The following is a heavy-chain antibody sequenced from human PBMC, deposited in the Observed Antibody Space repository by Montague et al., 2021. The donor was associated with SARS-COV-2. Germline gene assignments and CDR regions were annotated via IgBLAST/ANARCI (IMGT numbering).Heavy chain of an antibody. Sequence: SQTLSLTCGVSGASVTSTNWWSWVRQPTGKGLEWIGEIYHTGNTNYSPSLKNRVSITLDKSKNQLSLRLNSVTAADTAVYYCASPNVGSGYYRPFDYWGQGILVTVSS. V-gene: IGHV4-4*02. CDR3: ASPNVGSGYYRPFDY. CDR2: IYHTGNT. D-gene: IGHD3-22*01. CDR1: GASVTSTNW. J-gene: IGHJ4*02.